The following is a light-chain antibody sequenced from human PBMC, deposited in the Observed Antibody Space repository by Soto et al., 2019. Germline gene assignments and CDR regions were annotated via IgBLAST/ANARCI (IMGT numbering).Light chain of an antibody. J-gene: IGKJ4*01. V-gene: IGKV3D-20*02. CDR3: QQRSDWPLT. CDR1: QSVSSNH. CDR2: CGS. Sequence: VLTQSPFTLSLSPGERATLYWRASQSVSSNHLAWYQQTPGQAPRLLIYCGSSRGTGIPVRFSGSGSETDFAGTGTRLEREDFAGYYCQQRSDWPLTLGGGTKV.